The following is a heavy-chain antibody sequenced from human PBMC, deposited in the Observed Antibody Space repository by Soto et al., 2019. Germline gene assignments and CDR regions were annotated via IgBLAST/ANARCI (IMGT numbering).Heavy chain of an antibody. Sequence: QVQLQESGPGLVKPSETLSLTCTVSGGSISSYYWSWIRQPPGKGLEWIGYIYYSGSTNYNPSLKSRVTISVDTSKNQFSLKLSSVTAADTAVYYCARRVGTGVARRYYFDYWGQGTLVTVSS. CDR1: GGSISSYY. J-gene: IGHJ4*02. CDR3: ARRVGTGVARRYYFDY. CDR2: IYYSGST. V-gene: IGHV4-59*01. D-gene: IGHD6-6*01.